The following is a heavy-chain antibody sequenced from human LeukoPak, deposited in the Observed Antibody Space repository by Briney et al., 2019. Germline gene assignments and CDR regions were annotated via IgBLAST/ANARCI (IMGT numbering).Heavy chain of an antibody. V-gene: IGHV4-30-4*07. CDR1: GGSISSTTYS. CDR2: IYYTGRT. Sequence: SETLSLTCAVSGGSISSTTYSWSWIRQPPGKELEWIGYIYYTGRTHYNPSLKGRITISIDTSENQFSLNLSSVTAADTAIYYCASTRNAVLPTALDFWGQGTLVTVSS. J-gene: IGHJ4*02. D-gene: IGHD1-1*01. CDR3: ASTRNAVLPTALDF.